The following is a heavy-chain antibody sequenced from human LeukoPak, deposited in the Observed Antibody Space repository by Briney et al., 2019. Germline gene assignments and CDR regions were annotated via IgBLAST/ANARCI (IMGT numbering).Heavy chain of an antibody. CDR1: GGSISSYY. J-gene: IGHJ6*02. D-gene: IGHD2-15*01. V-gene: IGHV4-59*01. CDR3: ARSGSWPYCSGGSCYSKSYYGMDV. CDR2: IYYSGSA. Sequence: SETLSLTCTVSGGSISSYYWSWIRQPPGKGLEWIGYIYYSGSANYNPSLKSRVTISVDTSKNQFSLKLSSVTAADTAVYYCARSGSWPYCSGGSCYSKSYYGMDVWGQGTTVTVSS.